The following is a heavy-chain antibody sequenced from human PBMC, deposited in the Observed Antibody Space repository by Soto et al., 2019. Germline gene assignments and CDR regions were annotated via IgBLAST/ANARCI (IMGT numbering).Heavy chain of an antibody. V-gene: IGHV4-34*01. CDR1: GGSFSGYY. CDR2: INHSGST. J-gene: IGHJ4*02. Sequence: ASETLSLTCAVYGGSFSGYYWSWIRQPPGKGLEWIGEINHSGSTNYNPSLKSRVTISVDTSKNQFSLKLSSVTAADTAVYYCASIAVADYWGQGTLVTVSS. D-gene: IGHD6-19*01. CDR3: ASIAVADY.